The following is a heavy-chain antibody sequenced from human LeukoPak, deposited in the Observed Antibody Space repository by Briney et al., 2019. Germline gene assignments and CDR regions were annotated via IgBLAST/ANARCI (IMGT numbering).Heavy chain of an antibody. CDR3: ARHDILTGYYFPDY. CDR2: ISSSGST. D-gene: IGHD3-9*01. J-gene: IGHJ4*02. CDR1: GDSISSGDYY. V-gene: IGHV4-61*02. Sequence: PSQTLSLTCTVSGDSISSGDYYWSWIRQPAGKGLEWIGRISSSGSTNYNPSLKSRVTISVDTSKNQFSLKLSSVTAADTAVYYCARHDILTGYYFPDYWGQGTLVTVSS.